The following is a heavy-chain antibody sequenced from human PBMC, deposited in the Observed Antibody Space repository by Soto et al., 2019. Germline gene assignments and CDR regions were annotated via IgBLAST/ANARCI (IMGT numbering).Heavy chain of an antibody. V-gene: IGHV1-69*06. D-gene: IGHD1-26*01. CDR2: IVVDSNTA. CDR3: ARAIKRWEVNYYFDF. Sequence: QVVLLQSGAEVKEPGSSVRVSCQVSGSTFNNFAFSWVRQAPGHGPEWMGGIVVDSNTAEYSQRFQDCVTITADTSTDTLYMELGSLTFEDTAVYYCARAIKRWEVNYYFDFWGQGTLVTVSS. CDR1: GSTFNNFA. J-gene: IGHJ4*02.